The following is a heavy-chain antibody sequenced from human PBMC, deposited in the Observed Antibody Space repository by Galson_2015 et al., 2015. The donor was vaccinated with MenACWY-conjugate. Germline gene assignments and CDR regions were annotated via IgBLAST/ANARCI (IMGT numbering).Heavy chain of an antibody. CDR2: MRGSGGNT. D-gene: IGHD3-22*01. Sequence: SLRLSCAASGFTFSSYWMSWVRQAPGKGLEWVSGMRGSGGNTYYADSVKGRFTISRDNSKNTLYLQMNILRAEDTAVYYCAKNLLFYSYSAMDVWGQGTTVTVSS. CDR1: GFTFSSYW. J-gene: IGHJ6*02. V-gene: IGHV3-23*01. CDR3: AKNLLFYSYSAMDV.